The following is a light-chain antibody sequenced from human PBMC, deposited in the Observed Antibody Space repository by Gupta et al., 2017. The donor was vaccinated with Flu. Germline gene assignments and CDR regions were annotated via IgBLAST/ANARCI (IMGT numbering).Light chain of an antibody. CDR3: QQCYSTPQT. J-gene: IGKJ2*01. Sequence: DIQMTQSPSSLSASVGDRVTITCRASQSISSYLNWYQQKPGKAPKLLIYAASSLQSGVPSRFSGSGSGTDFTLTISRLQPEDFATYYCQQCYSTPQTFGQETKLEIK. CDR2: AAS. V-gene: IGKV1-39*01. CDR1: QSISSY.